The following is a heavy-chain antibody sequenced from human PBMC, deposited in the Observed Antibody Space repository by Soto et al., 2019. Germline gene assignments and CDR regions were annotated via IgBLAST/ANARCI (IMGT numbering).Heavy chain of an antibody. CDR3: AKDRTGESYEGLDF. J-gene: IGHJ4*02. CDR1: GFTFSSYA. D-gene: IGHD1-26*01. Sequence: QVQLVESGGGVVQPGRSLRLSCAASGFTFSSYAMHWVRQAPGKGLEWVAIVSYDGNIEYYADSVKGRFTISRDNSKNTVYLQMNSLKTEDTAVYYCAKDRTGESYEGLDFWGQGTLVTVSS. CDR2: VSYDGNIE. V-gene: IGHV3-30*18.